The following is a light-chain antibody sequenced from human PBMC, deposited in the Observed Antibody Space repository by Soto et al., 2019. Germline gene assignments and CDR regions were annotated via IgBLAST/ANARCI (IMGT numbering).Light chain of an antibody. Sequence: IQLTQSPSSLSASVGDRVTISCRASQDISTHLAWFAQKPGRAPQLLIYAASTLHSGGPSRFSGSGSGTDFTLTISSLQPEDFATYYCQHLNTYPITFGPGTRLDIK. CDR2: AAS. J-gene: IGKJ5*01. V-gene: IGKV1-9*01. CDR3: QHLNTYPIT. CDR1: QDISTH.